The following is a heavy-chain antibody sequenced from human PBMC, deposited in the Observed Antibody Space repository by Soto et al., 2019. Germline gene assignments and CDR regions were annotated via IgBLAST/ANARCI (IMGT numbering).Heavy chain of an antibody. CDR2: IIPIFGTA. CDR3: AIGKYHLLHDLFAI. Sequence: AVKVSCKASGSTFSSYAISWVRQAPGQGLEWMGGIIPIFGTANYAQKFQGRVTITADESTSTAYMELSSLRSEDTAVYYCAIGKYHLLHDLFAIPGQRSTVTGS. CDR1: GSTFSSYA. D-gene: IGHD2-2*01. J-gene: IGHJ3*02. V-gene: IGHV1-69*13.